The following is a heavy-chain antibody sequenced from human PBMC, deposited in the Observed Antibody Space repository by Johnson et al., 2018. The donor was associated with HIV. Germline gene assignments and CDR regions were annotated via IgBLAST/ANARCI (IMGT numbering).Heavy chain of an antibody. CDR2: TTYDGTNN. V-gene: IGHV3-30*04. D-gene: IGHD5-18*01. CDR1: GFSFSSYP. J-gene: IGHJ3*01. Sequence: QVQLVESGGGVVQPGRSLRLSCAASGFSFSSYPMHWVRQAPGKGLEWVAVTTYDGTNNYYADSVKGRFTISRDNSTNTLYLQMNRLRAEDTAVYYCARLPSGYSRDGFNVWGQGTMVTLSS. CDR3: ARLPSGYSRDGFNV.